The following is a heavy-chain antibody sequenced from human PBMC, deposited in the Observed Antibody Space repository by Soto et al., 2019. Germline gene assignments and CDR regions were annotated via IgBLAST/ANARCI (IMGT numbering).Heavy chain of an antibody. Sequence: ASVKVSCKASGYTFTGYYMHWVRQAPGQGLEWMGWINPNSGGTNYAQKFQGWVTMTRDTSISTAYMELSRLRSDDTAVYYCARSAQVLWVVVPAAEGSDYYMDVWGKGTTVTVSS. D-gene: IGHD2-2*01. J-gene: IGHJ6*03. V-gene: IGHV1-2*04. CDR1: GYTFTGYY. CDR2: INPNSGGT. CDR3: ARSAQVLWVVVPAAEGSDYYMDV.